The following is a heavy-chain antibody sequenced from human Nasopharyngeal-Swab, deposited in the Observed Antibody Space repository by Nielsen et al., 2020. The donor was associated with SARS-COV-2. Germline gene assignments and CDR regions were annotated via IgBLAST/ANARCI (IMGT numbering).Heavy chain of an antibody. V-gene: IGHV3-11*01. CDR1: GFTFSDYY. Sequence: GASLKISCAASGFTFSDYYMSWRRPAPGKGLEWVSYISSSGSTIYYAVSVKGRFTISRDNAKNSLYLQMNILRAEDTAVYYCARDGKVGSSYDYWGQGTLVTVSS. J-gene: IGHJ4*02. CDR2: ISSSGSTI. CDR3: ARDGKVGSSYDY. D-gene: IGHD6-13*01.